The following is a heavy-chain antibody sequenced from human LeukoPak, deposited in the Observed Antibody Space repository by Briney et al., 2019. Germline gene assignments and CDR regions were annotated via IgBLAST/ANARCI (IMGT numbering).Heavy chain of an antibody. Sequence: SETLSLTCTVSGGSISSSSYYWGWIRQPPGKGLEWIGSIYYSGSTYYNPSLKSRVTISVDTSKNQFSLKLSSVTAADTAVYYCARGVVPAATKSAGGFDYWGQGTLVTVSS. CDR2: IYYSGST. CDR3: ARGVVPAATKSAGGFDY. CDR1: GGSISSSSYY. V-gene: IGHV4-39*01. J-gene: IGHJ4*02. D-gene: IGHD2-2*01.